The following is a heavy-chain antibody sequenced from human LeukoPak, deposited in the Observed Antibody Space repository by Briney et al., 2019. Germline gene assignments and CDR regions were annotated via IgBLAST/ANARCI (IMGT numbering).Heavy chain of an antibody. CDR1: GFTFDDYA. J-gene: IGHJ4*02. CDR3: AKDRTFDY. CDR2: ISYDGNDK. Sequence: SGGSLRLSCAASGFTFDDYAMHWVRQAPGKGLEWVAVISYDGNDKSYADSVKGRFTISRDNSKNTLYLQMNSLRAEDTAVYYCAKDRTFDYWGQGTLVTVSS. V-gene: IGHV3-30*18.